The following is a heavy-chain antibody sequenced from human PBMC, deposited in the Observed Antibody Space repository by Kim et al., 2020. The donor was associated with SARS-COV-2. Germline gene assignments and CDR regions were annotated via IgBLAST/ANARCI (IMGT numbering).Heavy chain of an antibody. Sequence: NSTPSLKSRVTLSVDTSKNQFSLKLSSVTAADTAVYYCAGGHSSNWYFDSWGQGTLVTVSS. V-gene: IGHV4-59*09. CDR3: AGGHSSNWYFDS. J-gene: IGHJ4*02. D-gene: IGHD6-13*01.